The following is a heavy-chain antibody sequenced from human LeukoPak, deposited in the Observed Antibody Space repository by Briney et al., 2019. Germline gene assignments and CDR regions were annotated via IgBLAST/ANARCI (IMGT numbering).Heavy chain of an antibody. CDR1: GFTLSSYW. J-gene: IGHJ4*02. CDR3: ARESTRDRPGY. V-gene: IGHV3-7*01. D-gene: IGHD5/OR15-5a*01. Sequence: GGSLRLSCAASGFTLSSYWMSWVRQAPGKGLEWVANIGQDGGEKNYVGSVKGRFTISRDDAKNSLYLQMNSLRAEDTAMYYCARESTRDRPGYWGQGTLVTVSS. CDR2: IGQDGGEK.